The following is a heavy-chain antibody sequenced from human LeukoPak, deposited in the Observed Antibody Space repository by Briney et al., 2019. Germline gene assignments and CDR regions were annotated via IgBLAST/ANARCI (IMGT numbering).Heavy chain of an antibody. Sequence: PSETLSLTCTVSGVSISSYYWSWIRQPPGKGLEWIGYIHYSGSTYYSPSLKSRVTISLDTSRNQFSLKLNSVTAADTAVYYCAKSDGYGLIDIWGQGTMVTVSS. CDR3: AKSDGYGLIDI. V-gene: IGHV4-59*12. D-gene: IGHD3-22*01. CDR2: IHYSGST. CDR1: GVSISSYY. J-gene: IGHJ3*02.